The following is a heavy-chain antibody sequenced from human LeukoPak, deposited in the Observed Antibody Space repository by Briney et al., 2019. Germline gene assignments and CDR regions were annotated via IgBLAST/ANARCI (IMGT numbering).Heavy chain of an antibody. CDR1: GYSFTSYW. CDR2: IDPSDSYT. J-gene: IGHJ4*02. Sequence: GESLKISCKGSGYSFTSYWISWVRQMPGKGLEWMGRIDPSDSYTNYSPSFQGHVTISADKSISTAYLQWSSLKASETAMYYCARASKDYYGSGSYYNWGQGTLVTVSS. V-gene: IGHV5-10-1*01. CDR3: ARASKDYYGSGSYYN. D-gene: IGHD3-10*01.